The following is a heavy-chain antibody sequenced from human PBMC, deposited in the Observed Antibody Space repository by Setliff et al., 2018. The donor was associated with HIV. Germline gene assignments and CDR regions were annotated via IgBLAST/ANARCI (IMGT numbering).Heavy chain of an antibody. Sequence: GGSLRLSCAASGFTFSSYGMHWVRQAPGKGLEWVAFIRYDGSNKYYADSVKGRFTISRDNSKNTLYLQMNSLRAEDTAVYYCAIPKYYYGSGSPPDAFDIWGQGTMVTV. CDR2: IRYDGSNK. D-gene: IGHD3-10*01. CDR1: GFTFSSYG. CDR3: AIPKYYYGSGSPPDAFDI. J-gene: IGHJ3*02. V-gene: IGHV3-30*02.